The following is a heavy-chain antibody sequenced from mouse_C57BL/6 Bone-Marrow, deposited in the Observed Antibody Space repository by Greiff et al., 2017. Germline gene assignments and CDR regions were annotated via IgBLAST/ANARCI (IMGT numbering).Heavy chain of an antibody. CDR2: INPNNGGT. J-gene: IGHJ3*01. CDR1: GYTFTDYK. V-gene: IGHV1-18*01. CDR3: ARSVTTVVASGFAY. Sequence: VQLQQSGPELVKPGASVKIPCKASGYTFTDYKMDWVKQSHGKSLEWIGDINPNNGGTIYNQKFKGKATLTVDKSSRTAYMELRSLTSEDTAVYYGARSVTTVVASGFAYCGEGTLVTVSA. D-gene: IGHD1-1*01.